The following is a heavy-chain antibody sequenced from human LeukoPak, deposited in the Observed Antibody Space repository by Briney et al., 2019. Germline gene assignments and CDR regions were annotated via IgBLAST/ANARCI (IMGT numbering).Heavy chain of an antibody. V-gene: IGHV3-30*02. Sequence: GGSLRLSCAASGFTFSNYGMHWVRQAPGKWLEWVAFIRYDGSNKYYADSVKGRFTISRDNSKNTLYLQMNSLRAEDTAVYYCAKDLGGDWYFDLWGRGTLVTVSS. CDR1: GFTFSNYG. CDR3: AKDLGGDWYFDL. CDR2: IRYDGSNK. J-gene: IGHJ2*01.